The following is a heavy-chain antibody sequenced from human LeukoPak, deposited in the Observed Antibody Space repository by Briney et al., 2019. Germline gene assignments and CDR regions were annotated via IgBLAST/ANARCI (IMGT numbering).Heavy chain of an antibody. CDR3: VRDELDTVLVTRGFDP. CDR1: GGTFSTYA. J-gene: IGHJ5*02. Sequence: GASVKVSCKASGGTFSTYAISWVRQAPGQGLEWMGRIIPALDIANYAQEFQGRVTITADESTTTAFMELSSLRSEETAVYYCVRDELDTVLVTRGFDPWGQGTLVTVSS. V-gene: IGHV1-69*04. CDR2: IIPALDIA. D-gene: IGHD5-18*01.